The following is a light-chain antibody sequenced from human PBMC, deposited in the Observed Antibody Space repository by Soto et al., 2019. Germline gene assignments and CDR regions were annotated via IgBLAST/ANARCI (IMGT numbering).Light chain of an antibody. V-gene: IGKV1-5*01. CDR3: QQYGSSSGT. J-gene: IGKJ1*01. CDR2: DAS. CDR1: QSISSW. Sequence: EIQLTQSPSTLSSSVGDRVTLSCRASQSISSWLAWYQQKPGKAPKLLIYDASSLESGVPARFSGSGSGTEFTLTISSLQPDDFATYYCQQYGSSSGTFGQGTKVEIK.